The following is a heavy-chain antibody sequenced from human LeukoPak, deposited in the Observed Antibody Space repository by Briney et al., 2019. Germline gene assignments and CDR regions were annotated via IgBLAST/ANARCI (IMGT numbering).Heavy chain of an antibody. J-gene: IGHJ3*02. V-gene: IGHV1-69*13. Sequence: SVRLLHRVCGGTYKLHSVLWARRAPGQGLEWMGGIIPIFGTANTANYAQKFQGIVTINADGPTRTAYMELSSLRSEDTAVYYCARESGGVPAALAYAFGIWGQGNLVTVSS. CDR3: ARESGGVPAALAYAFGI. CDR2: IIPIFGTANTA. CDR1: GGTYKLHS. D-gene: IGHD2-2*01.